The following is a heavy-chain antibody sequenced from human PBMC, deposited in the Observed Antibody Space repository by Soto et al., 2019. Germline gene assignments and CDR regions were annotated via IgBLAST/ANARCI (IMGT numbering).Heavy chain of an antibody. V-gene: IGHV3-30*18. CDR3: AKDQSIYSYDWFDP. CDR1: GFTFSSYG. D-gene: IGHD5-18*01. CDR2: ISYDGSNK. J-gene: IGHJ5*02. Sequence: GGSLRLSCAASGFTFSSYGMHWVRQAPGKGLEWVAVISYDGSNKYYADSVKGRFTISRDNSKNTLYLQMNSLRAEDTAVYYCAKDQSIYSYDWFDPWGQGTLVTVSS.